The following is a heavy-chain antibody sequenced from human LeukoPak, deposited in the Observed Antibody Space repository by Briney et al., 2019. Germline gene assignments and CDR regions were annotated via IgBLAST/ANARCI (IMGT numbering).Heavy chain of an antibody. CDR2: IGTAGDT. Sequence: GGSLRLSGAASGFTFSSYAMHWVRQATGKGPEWVSAIGTAGDTYYPGSVTGRFTISRENAKHSLYLQMNSLTAGDTAVYYCARDGQAPFDYWGQGTLVTVS. CDR3: ARDGQAPFDY. V-gene: IGHV3-13*01. J-gene: IGHJ4*02. CDR1: GFTFSSYA.